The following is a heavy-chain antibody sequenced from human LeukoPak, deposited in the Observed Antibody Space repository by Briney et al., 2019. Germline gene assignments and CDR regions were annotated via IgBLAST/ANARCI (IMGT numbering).Heavy chain of an antibody. Sequence: SETLSLTCTVSGGSICSSSYYWSWIRQPPGKGLEWIGEINHSGSTNYNPSLKSRVTISVDTSKNQFSLKLSSVTAADTAVYYCASTNERFTYYYGSGSSNYFDYWGQGTLVTVSS. CDR1: GGSICSSSYY. D-gene: IGHD3-10*01. J-gene: IGHJ4*02. V-gene: IGHV4-39*07. CDR3: ASTNERFTYYYGSGSSNYFDY. CDR2: INHSGST.